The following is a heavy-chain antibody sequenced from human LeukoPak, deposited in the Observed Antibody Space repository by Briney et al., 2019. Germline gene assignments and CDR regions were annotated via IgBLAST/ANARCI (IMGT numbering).Heavy chain of an antibody. V-gene: IGHV1-46*01. CDR2: INPSGGST. J-gene: IGHJ4*02. CDR3: ARPIVGATGFDY. D-gene: IGHD1-26*01. CDR1: GYTFTSYY. Sequence: ASVKVSCKASGYTFTSYYMHWVRQAPGQGLEWMGIINPSGGSTSYAQKFQGRVTMARDTSTSTVYMELSSLRSEDTAVYYCARPIVGATGFDYWGQGTLVTVSS.